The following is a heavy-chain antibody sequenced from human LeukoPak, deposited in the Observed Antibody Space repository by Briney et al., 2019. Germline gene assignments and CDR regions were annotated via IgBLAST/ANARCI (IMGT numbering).Heavy chain of an antibody. CDR1: GFTFSSYG. Sequence: GGSLRLSCAASGFTFSSYGMHWVRQAPGKGLEWVAFIRYDGSNKYYADSVKGRFTISRDNSTNTLYLQMNSLRAEDTAVYYCAKDARYCSSTSCYGGNFYYYYMDVWGKGTTVTVSS. J-gene: IGHJ6*03. CDR2: IRYDGSNK. CDR3: AKDARYCSSTSCYGGNFYYYYMDV. D-gene: IGHD2-2*01. V-gene: IGHV3-30*02.